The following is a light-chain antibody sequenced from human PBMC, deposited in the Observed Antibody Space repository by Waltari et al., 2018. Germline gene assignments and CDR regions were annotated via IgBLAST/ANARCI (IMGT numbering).Light chain of an antibody. J-gene: IGKJ2*01. CDR2: KFS. V-gene: IGKV2-30*01. CDR3: MQGTHWPPVYT. Sequence: DVVMTQSPLSLPVSVGQTVTISCRSSRGLVYSDGNTYLNWFQHRPGQSPRRLIYKFSNRDSGVPDRFSGSGSGTDFTLNISRVEAEEVGVYYCMQGTHWPPVYTFGQGTKLEI. CDR1: RGLVYSDGNTY.